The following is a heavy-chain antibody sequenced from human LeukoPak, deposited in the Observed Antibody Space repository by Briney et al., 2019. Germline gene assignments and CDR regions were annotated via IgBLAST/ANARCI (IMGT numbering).Heavy chain of an antibody. CDR3: ARDQDIVVVVAATVGWFDP. Sequence: GASVKVSCKASGYTFTGYYMHWVRQAPGQGLEWMGWINPNSGGTNYAQKFQGRVTMTRDTSISTAYMELSRLRSDDTAVYYCARDQDIVVVVAATVGWFDPWGQGTLVTVSS. D-gene: IGHD2-15*01. CDR1: GYTFTGYY. V-gene: IGHV1-2*02. J-gene: IGHJ5*02. CDR2: INPNSGGT.